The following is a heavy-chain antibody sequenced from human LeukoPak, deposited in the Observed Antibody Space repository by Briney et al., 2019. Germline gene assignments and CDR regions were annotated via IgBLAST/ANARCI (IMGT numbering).Heavy chain of an antibody. Sequence: SETLSLTCTVSGDSISSSSYYWGWIRQPPGKGLEWIGSIYYSGSTYYNPSLKSRVSISVDTSKNQFSLKLSSVTAADTAVYYCARLSYCSSTSCFTGGTFDIWGQGTMVTVSS. CDR2: IYYSGST. CDR3: ARLSYCSSTSCFTGGTFDI. D-gene: IGHD2-2*02. CDR1: GDSISSSSYY. J-gene: IGHJ3*02. V-gene: IGHV4-39*01.